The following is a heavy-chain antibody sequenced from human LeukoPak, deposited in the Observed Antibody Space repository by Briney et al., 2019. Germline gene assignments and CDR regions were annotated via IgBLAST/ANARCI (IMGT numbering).Heavy chain of an antibody. CDR3: AKDKFPLLWFGELSYYFDY. Sequence: GGSLRLSCAASGFTFSSYAMSWVRQAPGKGLERVSVISGSGGSTYYADSVKGRFTISRDNSKNTLYLQMNSLRAEATAVYYCAKDKFPLLWFGELSYYFDYWGQGTLVTVSS. CDR2: ISGSGGST. J-gene: IGHJ4*02. V-gene: IGHV3-23*01. D-gene: IGHD3-10*01. CDR1: GFTFSSYA.